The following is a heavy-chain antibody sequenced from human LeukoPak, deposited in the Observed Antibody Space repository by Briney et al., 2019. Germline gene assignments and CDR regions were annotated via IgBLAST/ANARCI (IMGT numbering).Heavy chain of an antibody. V-gene: IGHV3-30*04. CDR3: ARYGSGSYYNLGEFDY. J-gene: IGHJ4*02. CDR1: GFTFSSYE. Sequence: GGSLRLSCAASGFTFSSYEMNWVRQAPGEGLEWVAVIWNDGSKKYYADFVKGRFTISRDNSKNTLYLQMNSLRAEDTAVYYCARYGSGSYYNLGEFDYWGQGTLVTVSS. CDR2: IWNDGSKK. D-gene: IGHD3-10*01.